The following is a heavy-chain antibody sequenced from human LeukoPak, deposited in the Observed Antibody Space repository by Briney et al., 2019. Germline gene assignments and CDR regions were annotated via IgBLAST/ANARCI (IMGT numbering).Heavy chain of an antibody. Sequence: GGSLRLSCAASGISFSSYAMSWVRQAPGKGLEWVSVVSGSGGGTYYADSVKGRFAISGDNSKNTVYLQMNSLRAEDTALYYCAKGGVYGDYYFDYWGQGTLVTVSS. J-gene: IGHJ4*02. CDR1: GISFSSYA. V-gene: IGHV3-23*01. D-gene: IGHD4-17*01. CDR3: AKGGVYGDYYFDY. CDR2: VSGSGGGT.